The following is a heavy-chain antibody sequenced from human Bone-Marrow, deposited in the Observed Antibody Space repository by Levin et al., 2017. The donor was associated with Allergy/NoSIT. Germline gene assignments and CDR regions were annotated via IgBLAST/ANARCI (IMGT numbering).Heavy chain of an antibody. V-gene: IGHV3-48*03. Sequence: LSLTCAASGFTFSTYEMNWVRQAPGKGLEWLSYITSSGNIIHYADSVKGRFTISRDNAKNSLYLQMNSLRAEDTAVYYCATDANPDRGGWLYFDSWGQGTLVTVSS. CDR2: ITSSGNII. D-gene: IGHD5-24*01. J-gene: IGHJ4*02. CDR1: GFTFSTYE. CDR3: ATDANPDRGGWLYFDS.